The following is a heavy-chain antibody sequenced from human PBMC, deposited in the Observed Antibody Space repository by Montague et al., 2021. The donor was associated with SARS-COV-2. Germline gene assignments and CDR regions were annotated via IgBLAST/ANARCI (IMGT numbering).Heavy chain of an antibody. V-gene: IGHV4-59*01. J-gene: IGHJ4*02. CDR1: GGSSSDYY. D-gene: IGHD2-2*01. Sequence: SETLSLTCSVSGGSSSDYYWTWIRQSPGKGLQWIGYICYTGSTKYNPSLKSRVTMSMDTSKNHFSLRLSAVTAADTALYYCARAQYSCLFAKCVNYFDLWGLGALVTVSS. CDR3: ARAQYSCLFAKCVNYFDL. CDR2: ICYTGST.